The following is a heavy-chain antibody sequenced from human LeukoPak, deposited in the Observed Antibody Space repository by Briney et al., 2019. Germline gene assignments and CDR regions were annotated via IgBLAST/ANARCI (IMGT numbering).Heavy chain of an antibody. Sequence: SETLSLTCTVSGYSVISPYCWGWIRQPPGKGLEFIGSIYQSGSTYYNPSLKSRVTISVDTSKNQFSLKLSSVTAADTAVYYCVRVYYDSSGYPNVNWFDPWGQGTLVTVSS. CDR1: GYSVISPYC. CDR2: IYQSGST. D-gene: IGHD3-22*01. J-gene: IGHJ5*02. V-gene: IGHV4-38-2*02. CDR3: VRVYYDSSGYPNVNWFDP.